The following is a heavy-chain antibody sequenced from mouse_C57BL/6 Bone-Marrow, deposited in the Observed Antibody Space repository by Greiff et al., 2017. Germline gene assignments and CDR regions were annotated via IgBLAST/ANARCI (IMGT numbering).Heavy chain of an antibody. CDR1: GFSLTSYG. V-gene: IGHV2-2*01. D-gene: IGHD2-3*01. CDR3: ARNGGYYVPFAY. CDR2: IWSGGST. Sequence: VQLVESGPGLVQPSQSLSITCTVSGFSLTSYGVHWVRQSPGKGLEWLGGIWSGGSTDYNADFISRLSISKDNSKYQVFFKMNSLQADDTAIYYCARNGGYYVPFAYWGQGTLVTVSA. J-gene: IGHJ3*01.